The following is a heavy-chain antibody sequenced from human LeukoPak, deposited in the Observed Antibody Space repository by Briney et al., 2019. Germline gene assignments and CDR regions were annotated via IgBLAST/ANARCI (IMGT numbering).Heavy chain of an antibody. CDR2: LYTSGST. J-gene: IGHJ6*02. CDR3: ARDGSTSYFYYGMDV. V-gene: IGHV4-4*07. CDR1: GDSVSDYY. Sequence: PSETLSLTCTVSGDSVSDYYWSWIRQPAGKGLEWIGRLYTSGSTNYNPSLKSRATMSSDTSKNQFSLKLSSVTAADTAVYYCARDGSTSYFYYGMDVWGQGTTVTVSS. D-gene: IGHD2-2*01.